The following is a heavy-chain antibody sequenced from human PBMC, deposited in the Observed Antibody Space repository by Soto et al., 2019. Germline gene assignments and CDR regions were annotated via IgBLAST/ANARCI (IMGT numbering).Heavy chain of an antibody. Sequence: TSETLSLTCNVSGGSISYSYWTWIRQTPGKGLEWIGYGHSNGISKYNPSFESRVLISVDTSKSLFSLKVSSVTAADTAVYYCARSFTEPYFFDFWGQGTLVTVSS. J-gene: IGHJ4*02. CDR2: GHSNGIS. CDR1: GGSISYSY. V-gene: IGHV4-59*08. CDR3: ARSFTEPYFFDF.